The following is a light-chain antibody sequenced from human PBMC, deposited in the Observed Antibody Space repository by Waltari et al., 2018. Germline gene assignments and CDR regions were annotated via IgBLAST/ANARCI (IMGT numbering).Light chain of an antibody. CDR3: QQYNSYLSS. V-gene: IGKV1-5*01. CDR1: QNIGTW. CDR2: DGS. J-gene: IGKJ2*01. Sequence: IAMTQSPSTLSASVGDSVTITCRASQNIGTWVAWYQQKPGKAPKLLIFDGSTLESGVPSRFSGSASGTDCTLTINSLQPDDFASYFCQQYNSYLSSFGQATKL.